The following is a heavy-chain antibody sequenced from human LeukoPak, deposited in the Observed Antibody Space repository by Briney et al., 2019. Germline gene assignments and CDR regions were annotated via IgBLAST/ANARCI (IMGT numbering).Heavy chain of an antibody. D-gene: IGHD6-6*01. V-gene: IGHV4-59*01. CDR1: GGSISSYY. CDR3: ARDSGNREYSSSYYYGMDV. CDR2: IYYSGST. J-gene: IGHJ6*02. Sequence: SETLSLTCTVSGGSISSYYWSWIRQPPGKGLEWIGYIYYSGSTNYNPSLKSRVTISVDTSKNQFSLKLSSVTAADTAVYYCARDSGNREYSSSYYYGMDVWGQGTLVTVSS.